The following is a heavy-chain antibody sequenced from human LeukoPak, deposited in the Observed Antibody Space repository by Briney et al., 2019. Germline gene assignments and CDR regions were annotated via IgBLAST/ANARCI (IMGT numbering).Heavy chain of an antibody. D-gene: IGHD5-24*01. CDR2: IIPIFGTA. J-gene: IGHJ1*01. CDR1: GYTFIGYY. V-gene: IGHV1-69*05. Sequence: SVKVSCKASGYTFIGYYIHWVRQAPGQGLEWMGRIIPIFGTANYAQKFQGRVTITTDESTSTAYMELSSLRSEDTAVYYCARGFGRWLQLEYFQHWGQGTLVTVSS. CDR3: ARGFGRWLQLEYFQH.